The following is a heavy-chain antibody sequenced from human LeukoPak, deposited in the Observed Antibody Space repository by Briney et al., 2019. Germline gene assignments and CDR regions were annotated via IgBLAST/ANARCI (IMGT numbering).Heavy chain of an antibody. J-gene: IGHJ3*02. CDR1: GGSISSYY. D-gene: IGHD3-9*01. CDR3: ATAWYYDILTGYSDDAFDI. CDR2: IYYSGST. Sequence: SETLSLTCTVSGGSISSYYWSWIRQPPGKGLEWIGYIYYSGSTNYNPSLKSRVTISVDTSKNRFSLKLSSVTAADTAVYYCATAWYYDILTGYSDDAFDIWGQGTMVTVSS. V-gene: IGHV4-59*01.